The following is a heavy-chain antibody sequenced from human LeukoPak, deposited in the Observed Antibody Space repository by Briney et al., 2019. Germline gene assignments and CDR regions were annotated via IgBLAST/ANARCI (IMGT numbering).Heavy chain of an antibody. CDR2: IIPIFGIA. V-gene: IGHV1-69*04. J-gene: IGHJ5*02. CDR1: GGTFSSYA. D-gene: IGHD3-22*01. CDR3: ARDYYDSSGSPTWFDP. Sequence: SVTVSCKASGGTFSSYAISWVRQAPGQGLEWMGRIIPIFGIANYAQKFQGRVTITADNSTSTAYMELSSLRSEATAVYYCARDYYDSSGSPTWFDPWGQGTLVTVSS.